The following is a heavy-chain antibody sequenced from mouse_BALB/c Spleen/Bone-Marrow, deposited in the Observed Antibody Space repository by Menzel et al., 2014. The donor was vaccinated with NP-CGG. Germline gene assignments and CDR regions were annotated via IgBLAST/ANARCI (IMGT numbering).Heavy chain of an antibody. D-gene: IGHD2-2*01. V-gene: IGHV1-7*01. Sequence: VQLQQSGAELAKPGASVKMSCKASGYTFTSYWMHWVKQRPGQGLEWIGYINPSTGYTEYNQKFKDKATLTADKSSSTAYMQLSGLTSEDSAVYYCARSRDGYDSSAYWGQGTLVTVSA. CDR1: GYTFTSYW. CDR2: INPSTGYT. J-gene: IGHJ3*01. CDR3: ARSRDGYDSSAY.